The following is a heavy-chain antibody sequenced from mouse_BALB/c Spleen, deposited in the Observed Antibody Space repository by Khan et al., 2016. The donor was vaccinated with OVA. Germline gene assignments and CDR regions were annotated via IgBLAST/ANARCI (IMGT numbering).Heavy chain of an antibody. D-gene: IGHD1-1*01. CDR1: GFTFSSFG. CDR2: FSSGSSSI. J-gene: IGHJ1*01. CDR3: AREDYCQWYFDV. V-gene: IGHV5-17*02. Sequence: EVELVESGGGLVQPGGSRKLSCAASGFTFSSFGMHWVRQALAKGLEWVAYFSSGSSSIYYADTVKGRFTISRDTPKNTLFLQMTCLRSEDTAMYYCAREDYCQWYFDVWGAGTTVTVSS.